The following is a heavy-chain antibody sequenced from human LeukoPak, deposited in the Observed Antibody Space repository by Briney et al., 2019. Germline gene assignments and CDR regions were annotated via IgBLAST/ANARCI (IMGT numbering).Heavy chain of an antibody. D-gene: IGHD6-13*01. CDR3: ARLKAAAGTYYYYYMDV. Sequence: ASVKVSCKASGYTFTSYGISWVRQAPGQGLEWMGWISAYNGNTNYAQKLQGRVTMTTDTSTSTAYMELRSLRSDDTAVYYCARLKAAAGTYYYYYMDVWGKGTTVTVSS. CDR1: GYTFTSYG. V-gene: IGHV1-18*01. CDR2: ISAYNGNT. J-gene: IGHJ6*03.